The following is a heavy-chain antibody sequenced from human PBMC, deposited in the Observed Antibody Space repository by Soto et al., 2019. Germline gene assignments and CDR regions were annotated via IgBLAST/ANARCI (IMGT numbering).Heavy chain of an antibody. Sequence: PGGSLRLSCAGSAFTFSSYAMSCVRQAPGKGLEWVSAISGGGGSTYYADSVKGRFTISRDNSKNTLYLQMNSLRSEDTAVYYCAKSDMVAATYFDYWGQGTLVTVSS. CDR3: AKSDMVAATYFDY. J-gene: IGHJ4*02. V-gene: IGHV3-23*01. D-gene: IGHD2-15*01. CDR2: ISGGGGST. CDR1: AFTFSSYA.